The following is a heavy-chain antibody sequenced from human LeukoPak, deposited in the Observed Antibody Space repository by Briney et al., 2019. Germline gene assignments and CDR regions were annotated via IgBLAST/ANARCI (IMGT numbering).Heavy chain of an antibody. D-gene: IGHD1-14*01. CDR1: GYSFSSFW. V-gene: IGHV3-74*01. Sequence: GGSLRLSCAASGYSFSSFWIYWVRQVPGKGLAYVSRVNNEGTGRTYADSVKGRFTISRDNAKNTVYLQMNSLRDEDTAVYYCARGGPNHAFDIWGQGTMVTVSA. CDR2: VNNEGTGR. CDR3: ARGGPNHAFDI. J-gene: IGHJ3*02.